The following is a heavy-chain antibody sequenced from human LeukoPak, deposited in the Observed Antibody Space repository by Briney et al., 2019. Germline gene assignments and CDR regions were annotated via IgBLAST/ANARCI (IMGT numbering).Heavy chain of an antibody. D-gene: IGHD4-17*01. CDR2: ISYDGSNK. CDR1: GFTFSSYA. V-gene: IGHV3-30-3*01. CDR3: ARYGDSSFDY. Sequence: PGGSLRLSCAASGFTFSSYAMHWVRQAPGKGLEWVAVISYDGSNKYYADSVKGRFTISRDNSKNTLYLQMNSLRAEDTAVYYCARYGDSSFDYWGQGTLVTVSS. J-gene: IGHJ4*02.